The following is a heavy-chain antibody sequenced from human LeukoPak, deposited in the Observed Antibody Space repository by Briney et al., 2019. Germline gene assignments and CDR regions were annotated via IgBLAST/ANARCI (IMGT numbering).Heavy chain of an antibody. Sequence: GGSLRLSCAASGFTFSSNAMSWVRQAPGKGLEWVSTISGNGGGTYYADSVKGRFTISRDNSKNTLFLQMSGLRAEDTAVYYCAKEAVAGLYYFDSWAREPWSPSPQ. J-gene: IGHJ4*02. V-gene: IGHV3-23*01. CDR1: GFTFSSNA. CDR2: ISGNGGGT. CDR3: AKEAVAGLYYFDS. D-gene: IGHD6-19*01.